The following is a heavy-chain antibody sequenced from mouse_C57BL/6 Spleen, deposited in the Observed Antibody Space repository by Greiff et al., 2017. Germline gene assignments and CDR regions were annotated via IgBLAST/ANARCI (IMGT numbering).Heavy chain of an antibody. D-gene: IGHD1-1*01. V-gene: IGHV1-50*01. CDR1: GYTFTSYW. J-gene: IGHJ2*01. Sequence: VQLQQPGAELVKPGASVKLSCKASGYTFTSYWMQWVKQRPGQGLEWIGEIDPSDSYTNYNQKFKGKATLTVDTSSSTAYMQLSSLTSEDSAVYYWARNGSSSFDYWGQGTTLTVSS. CDR2: IDPSDSYT. CDR3: ARNGSSSFDY.